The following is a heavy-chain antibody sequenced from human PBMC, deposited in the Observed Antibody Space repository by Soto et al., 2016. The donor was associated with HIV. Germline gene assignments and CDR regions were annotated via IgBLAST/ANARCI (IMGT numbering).Heavy chain of an antibody. J-gene: IGHJ4*02. CDR1: GFSFDEYA. Sequence: EVQLVESGGGLVQPGRSLRLSCAASGFSFDEYAMHWVRQVPGKGLEWVSGISWNSGNIGYADSVKGRFTISRDNAKNSLVLQMNSLRPEDTAFYYCVKDNSGWYYFGYWGQGTLVTVSS. D-gene: IGHD6-19*01. V-gene: IGHV3-9*01. CDR3: VKDNSGWYYFGY. CDR2: ISWNSGNI.